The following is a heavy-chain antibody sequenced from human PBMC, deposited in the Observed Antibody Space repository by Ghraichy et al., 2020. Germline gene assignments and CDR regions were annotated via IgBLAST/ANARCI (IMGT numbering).Heavy chain of an antibody. V-gene: IGHV3-30*18. CDR2: ISFDGTDE. Sequence: GGSLRLSCAASGFTFSAYGMHWVRQAPGKGLEWVAIISFDGTDEYYADSVKGRFTISRDNSKNSLYLQMNSLRPEDTAVYYCAKDNEAYCGGDCSSPDALDIWGQGTVVAVSS. CDR1: GFTFSAYG. CDR3: AKDNEAYCGGDCSSPDALDI. J-gene: IGHJ3*02. D-gene: IGHD2-21*02.